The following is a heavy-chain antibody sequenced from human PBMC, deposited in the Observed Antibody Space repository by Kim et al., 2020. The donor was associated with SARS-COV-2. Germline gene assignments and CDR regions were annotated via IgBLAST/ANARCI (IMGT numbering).Heavy chain of an antibody. V-gene: IGHV3-30*03. CDR2: ISYDGSNK. D-gene: IGHD1-20*01. CDR1: GFTFSSYG. Sequence: GGSLRLSCAASGFTFSSYGMHWVRQAPGKGLEWVALISYDGSNKYYADSVKGRFTISRDTSKNTLYLQMNSLRAEDTAVYYCARGANWISYRDWFDPWGQGTLVTVSS. J-gene: IGHJ5*02. CDR3: ARGANWISYRDWFDP.